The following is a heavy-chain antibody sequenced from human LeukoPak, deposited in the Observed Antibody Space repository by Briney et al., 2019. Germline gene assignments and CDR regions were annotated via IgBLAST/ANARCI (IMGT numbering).Heavy chain of an antibody. CDR3: ARDGAAIPRGMTRDYYYYMDV. CDR1: GGTFSSYA. Sequence: SVKVSCKASGGTFSSYAISWVRRAPGRGLEWMGGIIPIFGTANYAQKFQGRVTITADESTSTAYMELSRLRSEDTAVYYCARDGAAIPRGMTRDYYYYMDVWGKGTTVTVSS. D-gene: IGHD3-16*01. CDR2: IIPIFGTA. V-gene: IGHV1-69*13. J-gene: IGHJ6*03.